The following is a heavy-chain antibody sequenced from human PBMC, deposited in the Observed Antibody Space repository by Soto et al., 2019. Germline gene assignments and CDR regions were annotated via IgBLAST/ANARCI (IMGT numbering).Heavy chain of an antibody. Sequence: GGSLRLSCAASGFTFSSYAMSWVRQAPGKRLEWVSSISGSGGSTYYADSVKGRFTISRDNSKDTLYLQMNSLRAEDTAVYYCAKDRNILDPTVDYWGQGTLVTVSS. CDR2: ISGSGGST. V-gene: IGHV3-23*01. D-gene: IGHD2-15*01. J-gene: IGHJ4*02. CDR3: AKDRNILDPTVDY. CDR1: GFTFSSYA.